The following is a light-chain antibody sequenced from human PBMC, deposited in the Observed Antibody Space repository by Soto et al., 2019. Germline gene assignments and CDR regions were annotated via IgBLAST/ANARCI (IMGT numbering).Light chain of an antibody. J-gene: IGKJ4*01. CDR3: QQVNSHPRT. CDR1: QGISSY. Sequence: DLQLTQSPSFLSVSVGDRVTITCRASQGISSYLAWYQQKPGKAPKLLIYAASTLQSGVPSRFSGSGSGTEFTLTISSLQPEDFATYYCQQVNSHPRTFGGGTKVEIK. V-gene: IGKV1-9*01. CDR2: AAS.